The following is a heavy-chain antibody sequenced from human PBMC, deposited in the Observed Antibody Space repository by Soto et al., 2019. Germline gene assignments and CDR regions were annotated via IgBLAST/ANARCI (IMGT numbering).Heavy chain of an antibody. D-gene: IGHD3-9*01. CDR1: GYTLTELS. J-gene: IGHJ4*02. Sequence: ASVKVSCKVSGYTLTELSMHWVRQAPGKGLEWMGGFDPEDGETIYAQKFQGRVTMTEDTSTDTAYMELSSLRSEDTAVYYCATGYDYDILTGYYTIDYWGQGTLVTVSS. CDR2: FDPEDGET. CDR3: ATGYDYDILTGYYTIDY. V-gene: IGHV1-24*01.